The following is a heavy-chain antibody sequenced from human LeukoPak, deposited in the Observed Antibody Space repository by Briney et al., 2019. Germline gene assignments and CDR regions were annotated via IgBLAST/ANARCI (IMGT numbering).Heavy chain of an antibody. CDR2: IYSSGST. J-gene: IGHJ4*02. D-gene: IGHD5-12*01. CDR3: ARVRGYSGFDY. CDR1: GGSIISFY. Sequence: PSETLSLTCTVSGGSIISFYWTWIRQPAGKGLEWIGRIYSSGSTNYNPSLKSRVTMSVDTSKNQFSLKLSSVTAADTAVYYCARVRGYSGFDYWGQGTLVTVSS. V-gene: IGHV4-4*07.